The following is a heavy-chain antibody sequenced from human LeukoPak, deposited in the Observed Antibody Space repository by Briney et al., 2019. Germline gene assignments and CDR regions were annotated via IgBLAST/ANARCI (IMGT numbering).Heavy chain of an antibody. CDR3: ARLKEVATITQGEFDY. CDR1: GYSFTSYW. J-gene: IGHJ4*02. D-gene: IGHD5-12*01. Sequence: GESLKISRKGSGYSFTSYWIGWVRQMPGKGLEWMGIIYPGDSDTRYSPSFQGQVTISADKSISTAYLQWSSLKASDTAMYYCARLKEVATITQGEFDYWGQGTLVTVSS. V-gene: IGHV5-51*01. CDR2: IYPGDSDT.